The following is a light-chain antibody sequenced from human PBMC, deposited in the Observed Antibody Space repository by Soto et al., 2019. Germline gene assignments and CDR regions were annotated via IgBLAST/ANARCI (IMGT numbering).Light chain of an antibody. V-gene: IGKV4-1*01. Sequence: DIVMTQSPDSLAVSLGERATINCKSSQSVLYSSNNKNYLAWYQQKPGQPPKLLIYWASTRESGVPDRFSGSGSRTDFTLTISSLQADDVAVYYCQQYYSTRTFGQGTKVEIK. CDR2: WAS. CDR3: QQYYSTRT. CDR1: QSVLYSSNNKNY. J-gene: IGKJ1*01.